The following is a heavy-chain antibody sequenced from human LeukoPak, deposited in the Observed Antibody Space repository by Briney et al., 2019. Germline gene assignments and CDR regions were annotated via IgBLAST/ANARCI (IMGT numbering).Heavy chain of an antibody. J-gene: IGHJ4*02. V-gene: IGHV3-7*03. CDR1: GFTFSSYW. CDR2: IKQDGSEK. CDR3: AKALTYYYDSSDNY. D-gene: IGHD3-22*01. Sequence: GGSLRLSCAASGFTFSSYWMSWVRQAPGKGLEWVANIKQDGSEKYYVDSVKGRFTISRDNAKNSLYLQMNSLRAEDTAVYYCAKALTYYYDSSDNYWGQGTLVTVSS.